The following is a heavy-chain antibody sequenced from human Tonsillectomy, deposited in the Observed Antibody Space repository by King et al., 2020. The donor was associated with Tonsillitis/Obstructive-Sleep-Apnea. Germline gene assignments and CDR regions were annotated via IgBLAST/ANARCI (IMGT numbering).Heavy chain of an antibody. CDR1: GFTFGDYA. V-gene: IGHV3-49*04. Sequence: VQLVESGGDLVQPGRSLRLSCTSSGFTFGDYAMSWVRQAPGKGLEWVGFIRSKAYGGTTEYAASVKGRFTISRDDSKSIAYLQMNSLKTEDTAVYYCTRPFPTGKTLVIYYYYYMDVWGKGTTVTVSS. J-gene: IGHJ6*03. CDR3: TRPFPTGKTLVIYYYYYMDV. CDR2: IRSKAYGGTT. D-gene: IGHD1-1*01.